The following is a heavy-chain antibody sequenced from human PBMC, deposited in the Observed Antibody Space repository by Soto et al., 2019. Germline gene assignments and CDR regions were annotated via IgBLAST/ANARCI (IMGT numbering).Heavy chain of an antibody. V-gene: IGHV4-39*01. CDR3: ARGYYDSSGSSNCFDP. J-gene: IGHJ5*02. CDR1: GGSISSSSYY. Sequence: SETLSLTCTVSGGSISSSSYYWGWIRQPPGKGLEWIGSIYYSGSTYYNPSLKSRVTISVDTSKNQFSLKLSSVTAADTAVYYCARGYYDSSGSSNCFDPWGQGTLVTVSS. CDR2: IYYSGST. D-gene: IGHD3-22*01.